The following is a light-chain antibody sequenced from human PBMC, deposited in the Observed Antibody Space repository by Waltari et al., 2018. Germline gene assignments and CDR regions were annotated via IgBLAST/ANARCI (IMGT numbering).Light chain of an antibody. CDR2: DSS. CDR3: QQSSTNPYT. V-gene: IGKV1-5*01. CDR1: EAINKW. J-gene: IGKJ2*01. Sequence: DTQLSQFPSTLAASVGDRVTITCRAREAINKWLAWYQQKPGKAPKVLIYDSSTLQSGVPSRFSGSGSGTEFTLTIDSLQPDDFATYYCQQSSTNPYTFGRGTRLEIK.